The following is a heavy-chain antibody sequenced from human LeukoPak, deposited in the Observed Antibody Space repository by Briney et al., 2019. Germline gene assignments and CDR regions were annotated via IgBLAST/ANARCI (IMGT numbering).Heavy chain of an antibody. J-gene: IGHJ3*02. CDR1: GFTFSSYA. V-gene: IGHV3-64*01. CDR2: ISSNGGST. Sequence: GGSLRLSCAASGFTFSSYAMHWVRQAPGKGLEYVSAISSNGGSTYYANSVKGRFTISRDNSKNTLYLQMGSLRAEDMAVYYCARLKFYDISRRYDAFDIWGQGTMVTVSS. D-gene: IGHD3-9*01. CDR3: ARLKFYDISRRYDAFDI.